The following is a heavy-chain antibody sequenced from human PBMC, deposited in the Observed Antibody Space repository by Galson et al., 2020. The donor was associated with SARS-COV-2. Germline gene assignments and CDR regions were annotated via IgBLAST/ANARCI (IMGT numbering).Heavy chain of an antibody. J-gene: IGHJ4*02. Sequence: GSLRLSCAASGFSFSSYWMTWVRQAPGKGLEWVANIKQDGSDKYYVDSVKGRFTISRDNAKNSLYLHMNSLRAEDTAVYYCARESYDSGWFDYWGQGTLVTVSS. D-gene: IGHD6-19*01. CDR3: ARESYDSGWFDY. V-gene: IGHV3-7*03. CDR1: GFSFSSYW. CDR2: IKQDGSDK.